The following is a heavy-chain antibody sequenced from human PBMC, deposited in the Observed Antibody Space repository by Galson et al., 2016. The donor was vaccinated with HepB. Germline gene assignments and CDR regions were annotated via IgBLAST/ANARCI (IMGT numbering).Heavy chain of an antibody. V-gene: IGHV4-39*07. CDR1: GGSISSSNY. CDR3: ARDLSVGGTGAFDI. Sequence: SETLSLTCTVSGGSISSSNYWGWIRQTPGKGLGWIGNIYYSGITYYSPSLKSRVTMSVDTSKNQFSLKLSSVTAADTAVYYCARDLSVGGTGAFDIWGQGTMVSGSS. D-gene: IGHD1-26*01. CDR2: IYYSGIT. J-gene: IGHJ3*02.